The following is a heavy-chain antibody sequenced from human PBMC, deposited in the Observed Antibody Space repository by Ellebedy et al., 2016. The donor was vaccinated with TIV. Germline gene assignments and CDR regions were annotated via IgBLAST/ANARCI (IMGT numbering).Heavy chain of an antibody. V-gene: IGHV4-34*01. CDR2: INHSGST. CDR3: ARGGTSRGYCSGGSCYSY. D-gene: IGHD2-15*01. CDR1: GGSFSGYY. J-gene: IGHJ4*02. Sequence: MPSETLSLTCAVYGGSFSGYYWSWIRQPPAKGLEWIGEINHSGSTNYNPSLKSRVTIPVDTSKNQFSLKLSSVTAADTAVYYCARGGTSRGYCSGGSCYSYWGQGTLVTVSS.